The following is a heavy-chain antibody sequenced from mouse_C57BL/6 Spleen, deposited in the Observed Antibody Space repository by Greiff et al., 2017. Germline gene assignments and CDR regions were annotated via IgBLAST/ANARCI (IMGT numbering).Heavy chain of an antibody. J-gene: IGHJ2*01. V-gene: IGHV1-82*01. Sequence: QVQLKESGPELVKPGASVKISCKASGYAFSSSWMNWVKQRPGKGLEWIGRIYPGDGDTNYNGKFKGKATLTADKSSSTAYMQLSSLTSEDSAVYFCARSAAQFDYWGQGTTLTVSS. CDR2: IYPGDGDT. D-gene: IGHD3-2*02. CDR1: GYAFSSSW. CDR3: ARSAAQFDY.